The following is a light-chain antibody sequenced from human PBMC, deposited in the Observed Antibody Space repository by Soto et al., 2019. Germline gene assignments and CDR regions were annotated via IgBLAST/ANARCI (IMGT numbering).Light chain of an antibody. CDR1: QNIERW. J-gene: IGKJ1*01. V-gene: IGKV1-5*01. Sequence: IQVTKRPPTLSGSLGDRVTITCRACQNIERWLAWYQQQPGKAPKLLIYDASSLESGVPSRFSGSGSGTEFTLTIGGLQPADFATYYCQHYSLYSPWTFGQGTKVDIK. CDR3: QHYSLYSPWT. CDR2: DAS.